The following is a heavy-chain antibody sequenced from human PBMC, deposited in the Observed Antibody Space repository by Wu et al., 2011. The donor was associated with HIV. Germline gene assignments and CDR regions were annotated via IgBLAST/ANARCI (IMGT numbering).Heavy chain of an antibody. J-gene: IGHJ4*02. D-gene: IGHD3-3*01. CDR2: IIPLLGTS. CDR1: GGSFNDYA. Sequence: QVQLVQSGTEVKKPGSSVKVSCRASGGSFNDYAISWVRQAPGQGLEWLGRIIPLLGTSSYAQRLQDRVTITADESTRTVSMELRSLRSADTAVYYCAFGGGETLNMYYFNYWGQGTLVTVPS. V-gene: IGHV1-69*11. CDR3: AFGGGETLNMYYFNY.